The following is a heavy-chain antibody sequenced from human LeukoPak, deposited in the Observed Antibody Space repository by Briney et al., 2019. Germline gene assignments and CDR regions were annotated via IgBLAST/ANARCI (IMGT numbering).Heavy chain of an antibody. J-gene: IGHJ4*02. CDR1: GFTFSDYY. CDR3: ARDQGRFQEALDY. CDR2: IWYDGSNK. Sequence: GGSLRLSCAASGFTFSDYYMSWIRQAPGKGLEWVAVIWYDGSNKYYADSVKGRFTISRDNSKNTLYLQMNSLRAEDTAVYYCARDQGRFQEALDYWGQGTLVTVSS. D-gene: IGHD3-16*01. V-gene: IGHV3-33*08.